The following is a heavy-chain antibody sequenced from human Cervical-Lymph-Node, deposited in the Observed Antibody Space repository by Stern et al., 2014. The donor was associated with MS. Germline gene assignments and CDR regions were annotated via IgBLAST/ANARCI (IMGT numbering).Heavy chain of an antibody. D-gene: IGHD6-6*01. V-gene: IGHV3-30*18. Sequence: VHLVESGGGVVQPGRSLRLSCAASGFTFSNYGMHWVRQAPGKGLEWVAVILYDGSNKYYADSVKGRFTVSRDNSKNTLYLQMNSLRADDTAIYYCAKDRGSSVAARYFDYWGQGTLVTVSS. CDR3: AKDRGSSVAARYFDY. J-gene: IGHJ4*02. CDR1: GFTFSNYG. CDR2: ILYDGSNK.